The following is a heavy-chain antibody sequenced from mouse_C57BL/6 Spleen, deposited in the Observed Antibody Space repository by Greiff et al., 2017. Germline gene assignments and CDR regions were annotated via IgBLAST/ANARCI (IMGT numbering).Heavy chain of an antibody. D-gene: IGHD1-1*01. CDR2: INPNNGGT. Sequence: EVKVVESGPELVKPGASVKMSCKASGYTFTDYNMHWVKQSHGKSLEWIGYINPNNGGTSYNQKFKGKATLTVNKSSSTAYMELRSLTSEDSAVYYCARSYYYGSINFDYWGQGTTLTVSS. J-gene: IGHJ2*01. CDR3: ARSYYYGSINFDY. CDR1: GYTFTDYN. V-gene: IGHV1-22*01.